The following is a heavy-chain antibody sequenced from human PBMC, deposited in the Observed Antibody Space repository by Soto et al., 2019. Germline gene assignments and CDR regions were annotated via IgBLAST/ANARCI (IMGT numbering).Heavy chain of an antibody. CDR2: ISNSGHSA. Sequence: GCLRLSCAASGFTFSSYAMNWVRQAPGKGLEWISVISNSGHSAYYADSVKGRFTISRDNSKNTLYLQIKSLRAEDTAAYYCAKGGPTFLNWFGPWGQGTLVTVS. CDR1: GFTFSSYA. D-gene: IGHD5-12*01. CDR3: AKGGPTFLNWFGP. J-gene: IGHJ5*02. V-gene: IGHV3-23*01.